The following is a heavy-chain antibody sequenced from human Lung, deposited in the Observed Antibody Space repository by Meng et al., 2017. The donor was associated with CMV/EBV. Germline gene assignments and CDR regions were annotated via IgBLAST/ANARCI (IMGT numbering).Heavy chain of an antibody. CDR3: ARDRQSIFGRRGAFDI. CDR2: ISGSSDST. J-gene: IGHJ3*02. V-gene: IGHV3-23*01. Sequence: GESLKISCAGSGFTFNSYAMGWVRQAPGKGLEWVTSISGSSDSTYYADSVKGRFTISRDSSKNTLYLQMNSLRAEDTALYYCARDRQSIFGRRGAFDIWGQGTMVTVSS. D-gene: IGHD3-3*01. CDR1: GFTFNSYA.